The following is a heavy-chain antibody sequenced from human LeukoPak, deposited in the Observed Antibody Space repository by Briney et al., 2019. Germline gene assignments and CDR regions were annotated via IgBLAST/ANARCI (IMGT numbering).Heavy chain of an antibody. D-gene: IGHD3-10*01. Sequence: SQTLSLTCTVSGGSINNPNYYWSWIRQPAGKGLKWIGRISTTGSTSYGPSLKSRVIISIDTSKNQFSLRLSSATAADTAVYYCASHQYGSGSYYHDYWGQGALVTVSS. J-gene: IGHJ4*02. CDR2: ISTTGST. CDR3: ASHQYGSGSYYHDY. CDR1: GGSINNPNYY. V-gene: IGHV4-61*02.